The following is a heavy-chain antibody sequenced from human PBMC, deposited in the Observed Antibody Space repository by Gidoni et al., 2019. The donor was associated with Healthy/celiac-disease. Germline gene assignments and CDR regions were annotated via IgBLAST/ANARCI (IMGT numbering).Heavy chain of an antibody. J-gene: IGHJ6*03. CDR3: ASEDCSSTSCYSGPYYYYYYMDV. Sequence: QVQLVQSGAEVKKPGSSVKVSCKASGGTFSSYAISWVRQAPGQGLEWMGGIIPIFGTANYAQKFQGRVTITADESTSTAYMELSSLRSEDTAVYYCASEDCSSTSCYSGPYYYYYYMDVWGKGTTVTVSS. V-gene: IGHV1-69*01. CDR2: IIPIFGTA. CDR1: GGTFSSYA. D-gene: IGHD2-2*01.